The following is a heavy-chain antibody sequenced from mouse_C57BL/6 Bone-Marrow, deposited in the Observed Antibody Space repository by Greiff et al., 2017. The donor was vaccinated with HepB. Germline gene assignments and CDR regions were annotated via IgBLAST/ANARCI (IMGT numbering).Heavy chain of an antibody. D-gene: IGHD1-1*01. Sequence: EVKLVESGGGLVKPGGSLKLSCAASGFTFSDYGMHWVRQAPEKGLEWVAYISSGSSTIYYADTVKGRFTISSDNAKNTLFLQMTSLRSEDTAMYYGAKDYYGSSYYFDYWGQGTTLTVSS. CDR1: GFTFSDYG. V-gene: IGHV5-17*01. CDR2: ISSGSSTI. CDR3: AKDYYGSSYYFDY. J-gene: IGHJ2*01.